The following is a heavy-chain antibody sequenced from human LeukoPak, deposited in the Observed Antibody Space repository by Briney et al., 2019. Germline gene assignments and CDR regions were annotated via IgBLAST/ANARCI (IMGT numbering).Heavy chain of an antibody. J-gene: IGHJ1*01. V-gene: IGHV3-11*04. CDR3: ARVNPSNSGFYAY. CDR2: IGPRSDNI. Sequence: GGSLRLSCAASGFTFSDYFMSWIRQAPEKGLEWVSYIGPRSDNINYADSVKGRFTVSRDNAKNSVYLQMNSLGAGDTAVYYCARVNPSNSGFYAYWGQGTLVTVSS. CDR1: GFTFSDYF. D-gene: IGHD3-22*01.